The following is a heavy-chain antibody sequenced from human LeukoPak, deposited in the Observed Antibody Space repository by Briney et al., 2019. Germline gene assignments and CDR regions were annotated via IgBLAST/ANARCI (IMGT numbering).Heavy chain of an antibody. CDR1: GFTFSSYA. V-gene: IGHV3-30-3*01. Sequence: PGGSLRLSCAASGFTFSSYAMHWVRQAPGKGLEWVAVISYDGSNKYYADSVKGRFTISRDNSKNTLYLQMNSLRAEDTAVYYCARDDEERGFDYWGQGTLVTVSS. CDR3: ARDDEERGFDY. CDR2: ISYDGSNK. J-gene: IGHJ4*02.